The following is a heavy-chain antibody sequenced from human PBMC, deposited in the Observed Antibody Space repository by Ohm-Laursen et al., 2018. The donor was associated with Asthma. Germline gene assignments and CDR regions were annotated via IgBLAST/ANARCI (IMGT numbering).Heavy chain of an antibody. CDR2: INPGNADT. CDR1: GYFFTTYL. CDR3: AKDASVNPSLYFDS. D-gene: IGHD1-14*01. V-gene: IGHV1-3*01. J-gene: IGHJ4*02. Sequence: VSSVKVSCKASGYFFTTYLIHWMRQAPGQRLQWMGWINPGNADTRFSQQFQGRVIFTRDIYADTAYMEVTSLTSEDTAVYYCAKDASVNPSLYFDSWGQGTLVTVSS.